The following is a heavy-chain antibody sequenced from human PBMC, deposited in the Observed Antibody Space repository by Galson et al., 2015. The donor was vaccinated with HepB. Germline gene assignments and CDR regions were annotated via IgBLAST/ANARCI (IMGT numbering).Heavy chain of an antibody. Sequence: QSGAEVKKPGASVKVSCKASGYTFASHGISWVRQAPGQGLEWMGWINTYTGKTQYALKFQARVTMTTDTSTTTAYMELRSLASDDTAVYYCARDYGSGSYYPYDSWGQGTLVTVSS. D-gene: IGHD3-10*01. CDR3: ARDYGSGSYYPYDS. CDR1: GYTFASHG. J-gene: IGHJ4*02. CDR2: INTYTGKT. V-gene: IGHV1-18*01.